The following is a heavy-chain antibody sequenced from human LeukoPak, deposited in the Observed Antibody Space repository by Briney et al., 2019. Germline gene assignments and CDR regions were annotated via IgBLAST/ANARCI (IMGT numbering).Heavy chain of an antibody. V-gene: IGHV4-4*02. J-gene: IGHJ5*02. CDR2: IFHSGST. D-gene: IGHD2-15*01. CDR3: ARDYCSGGSCYWFDP. CDR1: GGSISSSNW. Sequence: SETLSLTCAVSGGSISSSNWWSWVRQPLGKGLEWIGEIFHSGSTNYNPSLKSRVTISVDKSKNQFSLKLSSVTAADTAVYYCARDYCSGGSCYWFDPWGQGTLVTVSS.